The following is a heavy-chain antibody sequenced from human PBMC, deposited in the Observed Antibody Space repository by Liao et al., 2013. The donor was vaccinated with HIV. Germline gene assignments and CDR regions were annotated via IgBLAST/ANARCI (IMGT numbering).Heavy chain of an antibody. CDR1: GGSFSGYY. D-gene: IGHD3-3*01. V-gene: IGHV4-34*01. Sequence: QVHLQQWGARLLKPSETLSLTCAVYGGSFSGYYWSWIRQPPGKGLEWIGEINHSGSTNYNPSLKSRVTISVDTSKNQFSLKLSSVTAADTAVYYCARGGNFWSGYARWKNWFDPWGQEPWSPSPQ. CDR2: INHSGST. J-gene: IGHJ5*02. CDR3: ARGGNFWSGYARWKNWFDP.